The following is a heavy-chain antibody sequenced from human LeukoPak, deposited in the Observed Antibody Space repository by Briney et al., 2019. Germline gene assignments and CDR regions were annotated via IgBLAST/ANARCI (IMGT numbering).Heavy chain of an antibody. CDR2: INHSGST. CDR3: AREWHPAPYDIVSGLLLYMWFDP. V-gene: IGHV4-34*01. Sequence: TSETLSLTCAVYGGSFSGYYWSWIRQPPGKGLEWIGEINHSGSTNYNPSLKSRVTISVDTSKNQFSLKLSSVTAADTAVYYCAREWHPAPYDIVSGLLLYMWFDPWGQKTLVTVSS. J-gene: IGHJ5*02. D-gene: IGHD3-9*01. CDR1: GGSFSGYY.